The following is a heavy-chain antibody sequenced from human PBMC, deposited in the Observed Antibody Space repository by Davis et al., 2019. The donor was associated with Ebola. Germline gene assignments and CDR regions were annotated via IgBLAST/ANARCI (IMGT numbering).Heavy chain of an antibody. D-gene: IGHD6-19*01. J-gene: IGHJ4*02. V-gene: IGHV5-10-1*01. Sequence: GESLKISCKVSGYSFTNYWITWVRQMPGKGLEWMGRIDPTDSETNYSPSFQGHVPFSIDKSINTAYLQLTSLKASDTATYFCARQGHGWFFDYWGQGTLVTVSS. CDR2: IDPTDSET. CDR1: GYSFTNYW. CDR3: ARQGHGWFFDY.